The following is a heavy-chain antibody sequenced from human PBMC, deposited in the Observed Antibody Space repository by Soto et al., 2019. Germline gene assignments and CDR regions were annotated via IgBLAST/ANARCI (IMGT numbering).Heavy chain of an antibody. J-gene: IGHJ6*02. V-gene: IGHV3-30-3*01. D-gene: IGHD6-13*01. Sequence: GGSLRLSCAASGFTFSSYAVHWVRQAPGKGLEWVAVISYDGSNKYYADSVKGRFTISRDNSKNTLYLQMNSLRAEDTAVYYCARDRSSSWYYYYGMDVWGQGTTVTVSS. CDR1: GFTFSSYA. CDR3: ARDRSSSWYYYYGMDV. CDR2: ISYDGSNK.